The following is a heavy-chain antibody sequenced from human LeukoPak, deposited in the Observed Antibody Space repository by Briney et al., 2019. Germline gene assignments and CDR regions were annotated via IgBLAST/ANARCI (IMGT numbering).Heavy chain of an antibody. Sequence: PSETLSLTCTVSGPSISSYYGSWIRQSPKKGLEWIGYIHARGSTNFNPSLKSRVDMSVDTSKNQFSLKLSSVTAADTAVYYCARHVAAAGTPGGAFDIWGQGTMVTVSS. CDR3: ARHVAAAGTPGGAFDI. J-gene: IGHJ3*02. V-gene: IGHV4-4*09. D-gene: IGHD6-13*01. CDR2: IHARGST. CDR1: GPSISSYY.